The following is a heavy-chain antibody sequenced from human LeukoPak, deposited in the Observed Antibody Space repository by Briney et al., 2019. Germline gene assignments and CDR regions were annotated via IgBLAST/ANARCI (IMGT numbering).Heavy chain of an antibody. CDR1: GFTFSSYG. CDR2: IWYDGSNK. V-gene: IGHV3-33*01. Sequence: GGSLRLSCAAPGFTFSSYGMHWVRQAPGKGLEWVAVIWYDGSNKYYADSVKGRFTNSRDNSKNTLYLQMNSLRAEDTAVYYCARDPSEGYFDYWGQGTLVTVSS. CDR3: ARDPSEGYFDY. J-gene: IGHJ4*02.